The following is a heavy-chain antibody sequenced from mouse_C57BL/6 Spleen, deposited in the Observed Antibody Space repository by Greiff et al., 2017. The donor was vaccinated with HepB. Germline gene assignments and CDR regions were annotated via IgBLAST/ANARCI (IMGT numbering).Heavy chain of an antibody. V-gene: IGHV14-1*01. CDR3: TTEEVYYSNYRGYFDY. Sequence: EVKLMESGAELVRPGASVKLSCTASGFNIKDYYMHWVKQRPEQGLEWIGRIDPEDGDTEYAPKFQGKATMTADTSSNTAYLQLSSLTSEDTAVYYCTTEEVYYSNYRGYFDYWGQGTTLTVSS. CDR1: GFNIKDYY. J-gene: IGHJ2*01. CDR2: IDPEDGDT. D-gene: IGHD2-5*01.